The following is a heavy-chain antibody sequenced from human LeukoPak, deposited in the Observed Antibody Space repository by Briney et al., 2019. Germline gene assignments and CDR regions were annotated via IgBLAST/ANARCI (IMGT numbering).Heavy chain of an antibody. CDR3: ARDSNRSGKSFDY. V-gene: IGHV4-61*01. J-gene: IGHJ4*02. CDR2: IYYSGNT. Sequence: SETLSLTCTVSGGSISSSSYYWSWIRQPPGKGLEWIGYIYYSGNTDYSPSLKSRVTISVDASRNQFSLKLSSVTAADTAVYYCARDSNRSGKSFDYWGQGTLVTVSS. D-gene: IGHD3-10*01. CDR1: GGSISSSSYY.